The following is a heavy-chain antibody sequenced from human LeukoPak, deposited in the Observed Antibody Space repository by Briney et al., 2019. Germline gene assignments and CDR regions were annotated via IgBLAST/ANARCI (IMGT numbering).Heavy chain of an antibody. CDR1: GYTFTGYY. D-gene: IGHD3-22*01. Sequence: GASVKVSCKASGYTFTGYYMHWVRQAPGQGLEWMGWINPNSGGTSYAQKFQGRVTMTRDTSISTAYMELSRLRSDDTAVYYCARVPPRLFSMDVWGQGTTVTVSS. V-gene: IGHV1-2*02. CDR2: INPNSGGT. CDR3: ARVPPRLFSMDV. J-gene: IGHJ6*02.